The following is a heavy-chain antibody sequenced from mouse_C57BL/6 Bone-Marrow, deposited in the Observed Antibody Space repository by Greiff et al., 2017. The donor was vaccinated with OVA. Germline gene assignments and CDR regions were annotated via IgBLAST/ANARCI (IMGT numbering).Heavy chain of an antibody. J-gene: IGHJ1*03. V-gene: IGHV1-82*01. D-gene: IGHD1-1*01. Sequence: VQLQQSGPELVKPGASVKISCKASGYAFSSSWMNWVKQRPGKGLEWIGRIYPGDGDTNYNGKFKGKATLTADKSSSTAYMQLSSLTSEDSAVYFCARRGSRRDWYFDVWGTGTTVTVSS. CDR3: ARRGSRRDWYFDV. CDR2: IYPGDGDT. CDR1: GYAFSSSW.